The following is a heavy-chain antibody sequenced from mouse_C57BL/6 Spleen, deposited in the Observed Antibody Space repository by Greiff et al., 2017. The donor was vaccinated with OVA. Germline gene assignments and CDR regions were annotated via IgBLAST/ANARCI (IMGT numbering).Heavy chain of an antibody. J-gene: IGHJ2*01. D-gene: IGHD3-2*02. CDR3: TRGGAQAHYFDY. CDR2: ISSGGDYT. Sequence: EVKLMESGEGLVKPGGSLKLSCAASGFTFSSYAMSWVRQTPEKRLEWVAYISSGGDYTYYADTVKGRFTISRDNARNTLYLQMSSLKSEDTAMYYCTRGGAQAHYFDYWGQGTTLTVSS. V-gene: IGHV5-9-1*02. CDR1: GFTFSSYA.